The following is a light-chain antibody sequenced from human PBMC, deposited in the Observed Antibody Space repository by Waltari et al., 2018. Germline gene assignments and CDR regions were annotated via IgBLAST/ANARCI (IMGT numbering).Light chain of an antibody. V-gene: IGLV4-69*01. CDR2: LNSDGRH. CDR1: SGPSSYA. J-gene: IGLJ2*01. CDR3: QTWGTGIVV. Sequence: QLVLTQSPSASASLGASVTLTCTLSSGPSSYAIAWHQQQPEKDPRYLMKLNSDGRHSKGDGIPDRFSASSSWAERYLTISSLQSEDEADYYCQTWGTGIVVFGGGTKLTVL.